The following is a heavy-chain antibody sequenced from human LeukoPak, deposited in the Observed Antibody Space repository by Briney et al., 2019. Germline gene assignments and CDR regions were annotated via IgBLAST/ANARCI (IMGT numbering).Heavy chain of an antibody. V-gene: IGHV3-21*01. CDR1: GFTFSSYS. CDR2: ISSSSSYI. CDR3: ARDRGWYHADS. Sequence: GGSLRLSCAASGFTFSSYSMNWVRQAPGKGLEWVSSISSSSSYITYADSVKGRFTISRDNAKNSLYLQMNSLRAEDTAVYYCARDRGWYHADSWGQGTLVTVSS. D-gene: IGHD6-19*01. J-gene: IGHJ4*02.